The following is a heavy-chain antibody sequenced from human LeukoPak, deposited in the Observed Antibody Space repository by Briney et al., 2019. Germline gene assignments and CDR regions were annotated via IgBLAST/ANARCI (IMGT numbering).Heavy chain of an antibody. J-gene: IGHJ4*02. V-gene: IGHV4-4*07. CDR3: ARQTYYYESSGYYAGYYFDS. Sequence: PSETLSLTCNVSGGSISSYYWSWIRQPAGKGLEWLGRIYSSGSTNYNPSLKSRVTMSVDTSKNQFSLKLNSVSAADTAVYYCARQTYYYESSGYYAGYYFDSWGQGSLVTVSS. D-gene: IGHD3-22*01. CDR2: IYSSGST. CDR1: GGSISSYY.